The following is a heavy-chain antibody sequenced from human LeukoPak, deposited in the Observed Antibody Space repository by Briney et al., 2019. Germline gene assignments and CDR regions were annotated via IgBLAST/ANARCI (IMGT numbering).Heavy chain of an antibody. V-gene: IGHV3-30*03. CDR1: GFTFSSYG. CDR2: ISYDGSNK. Sequence: GRSLRLSCAASGFTFSSYGMHWVRQAPGKGLEWVAVISYDGSNKYYADSVKGRFTISRDNSKNTLYLQMNSLRAEDTAVYYCARSRARYSSSPYYFDYWGQGTLVTVSS. J-gene: IGHJ4*02. D-gene: IGHD6-6*01. CDR3: ARSRARYSSSPYYFDY.